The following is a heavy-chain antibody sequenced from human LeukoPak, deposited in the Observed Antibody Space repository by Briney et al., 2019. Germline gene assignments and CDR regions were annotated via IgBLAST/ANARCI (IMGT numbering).Heavy chain of an antibody. V-gene: IGHV3-23*01. D-gene: IGHD6-13*01. CDR1: GFTFSSYA. J-gene: IGHJ4*02. CDR2: ISGSGVST. CDR3: ARDSGWWRFDF. Sequence: GGSLRLSCPASGFTFSSYAMSWVRQAPGKGLEWVSAISGSGVSTFSADSVKGRFTISRDNSKNTLYLQMNSLRAEDTAVYYCARDSGWWRFDFWGQGTLVTVSS.